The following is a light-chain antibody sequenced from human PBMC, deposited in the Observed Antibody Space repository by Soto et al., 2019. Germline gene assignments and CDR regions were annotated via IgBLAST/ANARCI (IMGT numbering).Light chain of an antibody. CDR3: QVWDRSGDHPGYV. V-gene: IGLV3-21*01. J-gene: IGLJ1*01. CDR2: YDS. CDR1: NIGSKS. Sequence: SYELTQPPSVSVAPGKTARITCGGNNIGSKSVHWYQQKPGQAPVLVIYYDSDRPSGIPERFSGSNSGDTATLTISRVEAGDEADYYCQVWDRSGDHPGYVFGAGTKVTVL.